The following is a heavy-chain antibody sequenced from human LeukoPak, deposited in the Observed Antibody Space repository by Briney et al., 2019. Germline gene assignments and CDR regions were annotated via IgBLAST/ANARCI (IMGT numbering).Heavy chain of an antibody. CDR1: GFTVSTNY. V-gene: IGHV3-53*01. J-gene: IGHJ6*02. CDR2: IYSGGST. CDR3: ARGSPNYYGMDV. Sequence: GGSLRLSCAASGFTVSTNYMSWVRQAPGKGLEWVSVIYSGGSTYYADSVKGRFTISRDNSKNTLYLQMNSLRAEDTAVYYCARGSPNYYGMDVWGQGTTVTVSS.